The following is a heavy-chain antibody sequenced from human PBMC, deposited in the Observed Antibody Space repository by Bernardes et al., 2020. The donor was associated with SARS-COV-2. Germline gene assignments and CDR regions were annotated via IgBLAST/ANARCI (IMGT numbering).Heavy chain of an antibody. CDR3: ASWYSYGSGRPD. CDR2: IYYTGST. V-gene: IGHV4-39*02. Sequence: SETLSLTCTVSGDSIGSSTYYWGWIRQPPGKGLEWIVTIYYTGSTYYNPSLRSRVTISEDTSKNHFSLRLTSVTAADTAVYYCASWYSYGSGRPDWGQGTLVTVSS. CDR1: GDSIGSSTYY. J-gene: IGHJ4*02. D-gene: IGHD3-10*01.